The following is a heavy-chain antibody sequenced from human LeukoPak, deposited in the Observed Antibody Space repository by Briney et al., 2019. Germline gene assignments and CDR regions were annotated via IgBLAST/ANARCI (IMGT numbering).Heavy chain of an antibody. V-gene: IGHV4-59*12. J-gene: IGHJ3*02. CDR1: GGSINGYY. Sequence: SETLSLTCTVSGGSINGYYWTWIRQPPGKGLEWIGYIYYSGSTNYQPSLESRVTLSLDTSKKQFSLKLTSVTAADTAVYYCARVLLWFGELFDAFDIWGQGTMVTVSS. D-gene: IGHD3-10*01. CDR3: ARVLLWFGELFDAFDI. CDR2: IYYSGST.